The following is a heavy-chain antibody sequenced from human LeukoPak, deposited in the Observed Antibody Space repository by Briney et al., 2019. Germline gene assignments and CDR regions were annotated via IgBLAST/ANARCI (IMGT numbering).Heavy chain of an antibody. V-gene: IGHV3-7*04. CDR2: MRVDWSEI. CDR3: ARGRGWTYHP. D-gene: IGHD6-19*01. J-gene: IGHJ5*02. Sequence: GGSLRLSCAASGFTFTNDFMTWVGQAAGKGLEGVANMRVDWSEIHYADSVKGRFTISSDPARNSLSLQLNTLSAADTAVYFCARGRGWTYHPWGRGTLVTVSS. CDR1: GFTFTNDF.